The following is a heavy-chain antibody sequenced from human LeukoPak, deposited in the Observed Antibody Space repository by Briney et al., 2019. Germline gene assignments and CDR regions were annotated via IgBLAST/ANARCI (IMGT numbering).Heavy chain of an antibody. Sequence: GSSVKDSCKASGGTFSSYAISWVRQAPGQGLEWMGGIIPIFGTANYAQKFQGRVTITTDESTSTAYMELSSLRSEDTAVYYCARSFTIVGATHFDYWGQGTLVTVSS. CDR3: ARSFTIVGATHFDY. V-gene: IGHV1-69*05. CDR1: GGTFSSYA. D-gene: IGHD1-26*01. CDR2: IIPIFGTA. J-gene: IGHJ4*02.